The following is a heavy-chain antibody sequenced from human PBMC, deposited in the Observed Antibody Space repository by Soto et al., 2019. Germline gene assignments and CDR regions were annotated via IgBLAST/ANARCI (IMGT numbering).Heavy chain of an antibody. V-gene: IGHV4-39*01. J-gene: IGHJ6*02. D-gene: IGHD5-18*01. CDR3: ARHEVTNGVDV. CDR2: IYYSGST. Sequence: LEILSLTCTVSGGSIISSSYYWGWIRQPPGKGLEWIGSIYYSGSTYYNPSLKSRVTISVDTSKNQFSLKLSSVTAADTAVYYCARHEVTNGVDVWGQGTTVTVSS. CDR1: GGSIISSSYY.